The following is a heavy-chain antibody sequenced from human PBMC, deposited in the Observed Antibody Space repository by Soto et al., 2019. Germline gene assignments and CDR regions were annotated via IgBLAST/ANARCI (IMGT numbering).Heavy chain of an antibody. Sequence: GGSLRLSCAASGFTFNIHSMNWVRQAPGKGLEWVSSISSRSSYIYYADSVKGRFTISRDNANNSVFLQMSSLRAEDTAVYYCTRVGPITETTSNDALYLWGQGTMVTVSS. CDR2: ISSRSSYI. D-gene: IGHD4-17*01. CDR3: TRVGPITETTSNDALYL. CDR1: GFTFNIHS. J-gene: IGHJ3*01. V-gene: IGHV3-21*01.